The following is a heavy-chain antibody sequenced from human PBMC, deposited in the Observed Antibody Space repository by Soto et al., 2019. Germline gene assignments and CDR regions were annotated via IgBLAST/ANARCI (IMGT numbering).Heavy chain of an antibody. CDR2: ISGSGGST. CDR1: GFTFSNYA. V-gene: IGHV3-23*01. D-gene: IGHD6-19*01. J-gene: IGHJ4*02. Sequence: EVQLLESGGGLVQPGGSLRLSCAASGFTFSNYAVTWVRQAPGKGLEWVSTISGSGGSTDYADSVKGRFTISRDNSNNPLYLQMNSLRSEDTAVYYCAKEQGSSGSERDYWGKGTLVTVSS. CDR3: AKEQGSSGSERDY.